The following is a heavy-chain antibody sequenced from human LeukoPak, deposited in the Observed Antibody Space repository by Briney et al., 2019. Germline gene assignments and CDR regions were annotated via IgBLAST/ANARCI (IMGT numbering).Heavy chain of an antibody. CDR3: ARQLGYCSGGSCYYFDY. V-gene: IGHV4-59*08. D-gene: IGHD2-15*01. CDR1: GGSISSYY. Sequence: SQTLSLTCTVSGGSISSYYWSWIRQPPGKGLEWIGYIYYSGSTNYNPSLKSRVTISVDTSKTRFSLKLSSVTAADTAVYYCARQLGYCSGGSCYYFDYWGQGTLVTVSS. CDR2: IYYSGST. J-gene: IGHJ4*02.